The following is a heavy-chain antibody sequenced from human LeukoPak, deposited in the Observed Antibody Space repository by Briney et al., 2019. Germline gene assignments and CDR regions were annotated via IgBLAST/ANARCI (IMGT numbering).Heavy chain of an antibody. Sequence: GGSLRLSCAASGLTFSSYWMLWVRQAPGKGLVWVSRINTDGSSTSYADSVKGRFTISRDNAKNTLYLQMNSLRVEDTAVYYCVAIRIAAAGTGDYWGQGIKVTVSA. CDR3: VAIRIAAAGTGDY. CDR1: GLTFSSYW. J-gene: IGHJ4*02. CDR2: INTDGSST. V-gene: IGHV3-74*01. D-gene: IGHD6-13*01.